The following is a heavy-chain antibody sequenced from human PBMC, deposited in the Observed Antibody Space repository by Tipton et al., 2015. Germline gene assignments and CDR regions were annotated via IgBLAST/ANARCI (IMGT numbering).Heavy chain of an antibody. V-gene: IGHV3-23*01. CDR1: GFTFSTYA. D-gene: IGHD6-13*01. CDR2: ISSSGDST. Sequence: SLRLSCAASGFTFSTYAINWVRQPPGKGLEWVSGISSSGDSTYYADSVKGRFTISRDNSKNTLYLQMNSLRAEDTAVYYCATEGISGSWYGSFDNWGQGTLVTVSS. J-gene: IGHJ4*02. CDR3: ATEGISGSWYGSFDN.